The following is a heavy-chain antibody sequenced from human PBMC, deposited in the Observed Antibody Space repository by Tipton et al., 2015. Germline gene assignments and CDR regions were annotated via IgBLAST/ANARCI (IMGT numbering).Heavy chain of an antibody. V-gene: IGHV3-23*01. CDR3: ASHFYSNHAEYFQH. CDR2: ISGSGGST. Sequence: GSLRLSCAASGFTFSSYAMSWVRQAPGKGLEWVATISGSGGSTFYPDSVQGRFTISRDNSKNTPYLQMNSLTAEDTAVYYCASHFYSNHAEYFQHWGQGTLVTVSS. CDR1: GFTFSSYA. J-gene: IGHJ1*01. D-gene: IGHD4-11*01.